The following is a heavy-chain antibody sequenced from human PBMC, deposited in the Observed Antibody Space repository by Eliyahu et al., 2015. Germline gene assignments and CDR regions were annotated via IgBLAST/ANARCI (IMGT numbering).Heavy chain of an antibody. J-gene: IGHJ6*02. D-gene: IGHD3-3*01. Sequence: QLQLQESGPGLVKPSETLSLXCTVSGXSXSXSSYXXGWIRQPPGKGLEWIGSIYYSGSTYYNPSLKSRVTISVDTSKNQFSLKLSSVTAADTAVYYCARHRYDFWSEDVWGQGTTVTVSS. CDR1: GXSXSXSSYX. CDR2: IYYSGST. V-gene: IGHV4-39*01. CDR3: ARHRYDFWSEDV.